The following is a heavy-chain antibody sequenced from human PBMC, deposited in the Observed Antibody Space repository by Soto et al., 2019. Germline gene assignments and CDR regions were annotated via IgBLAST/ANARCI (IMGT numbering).Heavy chain of an antibody. V-gene: IGHV1-69*01. CDR1: GGTFSSYA. J-gene: IGHJ6*02. Sequence: QVQLVQSGAEVKKPGSSVKVSCKASGGTFSSYAISWVRQAPGQGLEWMGGIIPIFGTPNYAQKFQGRVTITADESTSTAYMELSSLRSEDTAVYYCARARGGRLVSDYYYGMDVWGQGTTVTVSS. D-gene: IGHD2-21*02. CDR3: ARARGGRLVSDYYYGMDV. CDR2: IIPIFGTP.